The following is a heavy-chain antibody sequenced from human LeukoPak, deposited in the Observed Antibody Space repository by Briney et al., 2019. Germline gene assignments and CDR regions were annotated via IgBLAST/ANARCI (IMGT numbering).Heavy chain of an antibody. D-gene: IGHD4-11*01. CDR2: IKGKTDGGTT. Sequence: GGSLRLSCAASGLILSNAWMSWVRQAPGKGLEWVGRIKGKTDGGTTDYAAPVKVRVTISRDDSKNTLYLQMNTLRPEDTAVYYCTNYTLWGQGTLVTVSS. J-gene: IGHJ4*02. CDR3: TNYTL. CDR1: GLILSNAW. V-gene: IGHV3-15*01.